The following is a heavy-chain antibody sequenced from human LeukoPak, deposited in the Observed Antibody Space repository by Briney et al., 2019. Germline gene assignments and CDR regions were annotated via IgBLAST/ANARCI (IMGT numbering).Heavy chain of an antibody. CDR2: IYYGGST. V-gene: IGHV4-59*02. D-gene: IGHD2-2*01. CDR3: ARVPAAPRLYMDV. CDR1: SGSVNSYY. J-gene: IGHJ6*02. Sequence: PSETLSLTCTVSSGSVNSYYWSWIRQPPGKGLEWIGYIYYGGSTNYNPSLKSRVTISVDTSKNQFSLKLSSVTAADTAAYYCARVPAAPRLYMDVWGQGTTVIVTS.